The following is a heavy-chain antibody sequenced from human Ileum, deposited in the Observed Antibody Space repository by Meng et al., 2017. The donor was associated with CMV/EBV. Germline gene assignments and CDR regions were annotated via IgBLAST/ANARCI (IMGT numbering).Heavy chain of an antibody. V-gene: IGHV1-46*01. CDR3: ARGDYAVDY. CDR1: AYIFTSSY. J-gene: IGHJ4*02. Sequence: LVQFGDVLNDSVASVPVACKSTAYIFTSSYMHGVCEAPGKGLEWMGRINPSGGGTAYEQKFQGRVTISTDTSTSPVYMDLRSLRSEDTAVYFCARGDYAVDYWGQGALVTVSS. D-gene: IGHD4-17*01. CDR2: INPSGGGT.